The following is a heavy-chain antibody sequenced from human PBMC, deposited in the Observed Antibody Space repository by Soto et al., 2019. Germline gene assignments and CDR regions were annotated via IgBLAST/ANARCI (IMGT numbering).Heavy chain of an antibody. V-gene: IGHV1-3*01. CDR3: ARNYDFWSGYPPHAFDI. Sequence: ASVKVSCKASGYTFTSYAMHWVRQAPGQRLEWMGWINAGNGNTKYSQKFQGRVTITRDTSASTAYMELSSLRSEDTAVYYCARNYDFWSGYPPHAFDIWGQGTMVTVS. J-gene: IGHJ3*02. D-gene: IGHD3-3*01. CDR2: INAGNGNT. CDR1: GYTFTSYA.